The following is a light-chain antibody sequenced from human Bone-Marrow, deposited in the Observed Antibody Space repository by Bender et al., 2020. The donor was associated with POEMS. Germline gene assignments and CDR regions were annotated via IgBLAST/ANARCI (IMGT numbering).Light chain of an antibody. V-gene: IGLV3-1*01. CDR2: RDT. CDR3: QAWDTYSVI. Sequence: PSVSVSPGQTANITCSGDALGDKYVAWYQQKPGQSPVLVIYRDTKRPSGIPERFSGSNSGNTATLTISGTQAMDEADYYCQAWDTYSVIFGGGTKLTVL. J-gene: IGLJ2*01. CDR1: ALGDKY.